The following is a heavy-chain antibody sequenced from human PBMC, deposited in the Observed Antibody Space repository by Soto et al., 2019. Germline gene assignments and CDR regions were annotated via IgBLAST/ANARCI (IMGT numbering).Heavy chain of an antibody. CDR1: GGSISSSSYY. CDR2: IYYSGST. J-gene: IGHJ4*02. V-gene: IGHV4-39*01. Sequence: QLQLQESGPGLVKPSETLSLTCTVSGGSISSSSYYWGWIRQPPGKGLEWIGSIYYSGSTYYNPSLKSRVTISVDTSKNQCSLKVSSVTAADPPVYYCASILRGQPSFDYWGQATLVTVSS. D-gene: IGHD1-26*01. CDR3: ASILRGQPSFDY.